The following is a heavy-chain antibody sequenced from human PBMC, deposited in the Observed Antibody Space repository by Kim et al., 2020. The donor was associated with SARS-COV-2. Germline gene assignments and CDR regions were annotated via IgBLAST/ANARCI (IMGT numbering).Heavy chain of an antibody. J-gene: IGHJ6*02. V-gene: IGHV3-30*18. Sequence: GGSLRLSCAASGFRFTHYGMHWVRQAPGKGLEWVAAILYDGSEKYYADSVKGRFAISRDNSMNTLYLQINSLRTEDTAVYYCANLDAAVYARDVWGQGTTVSVSS. D-gene: IGHD5-18*01. CDR2: ILYDGSEK. CDR3: ANLDAAVYARDV. CDR1: GFRFTHYG.